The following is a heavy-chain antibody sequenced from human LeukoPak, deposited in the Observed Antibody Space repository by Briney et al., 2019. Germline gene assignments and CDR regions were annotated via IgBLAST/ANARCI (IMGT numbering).Heavy chain of an antibody. CDR1: GYTFTGYY. V-gene: IGHV1-2*02. Sequence: ASVTVSCKASGYTFTGYYMHWVRQAPGQGLEWMGWINPKSGGTNYAQKFHGMVTMTTHTSISTAYMELIRLRSDDTAVYYCARYQAIVATFTSWFDPWGQGTLVTVSS. J-gene: IGHJ5*02. D-gene: IGHD5-12*01. CDR3: ARYQAIVATFTSWFDP. CDR2: INPKSGGT.